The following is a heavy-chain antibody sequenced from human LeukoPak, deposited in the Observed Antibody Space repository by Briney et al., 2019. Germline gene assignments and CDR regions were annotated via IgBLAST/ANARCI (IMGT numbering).Heavy chain of an antibody. Sequence: GGSLRLSCAASGVTFSSYEMNWGRQAPGQGLWWGSYISGSGRTIYYAESVKGRFTISRDNAKNSLYLQMNSLRAEDTAVYYCAELGITMIGGVWGKGTTVTISS. J-gene: IGHJ6*04. D-gene: IGHD3-10*02. CDR3: AELGITMIGGV. CDR2: ISGSGRTI. CDR1: GVTFSSYE. V-gene: IGHV3-48*03.